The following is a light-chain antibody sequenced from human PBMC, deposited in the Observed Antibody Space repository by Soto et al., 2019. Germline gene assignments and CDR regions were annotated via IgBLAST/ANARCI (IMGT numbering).Light chain of an antibody. V-gene: IGKV1-13*02. J-gene: IGKJ4*01. CDR2: RSS. CDR1: QVIGSS. Sequence: AVPLTQSPSSLSASVGDRVSITCRASQVIGSSLAWYQQKPGKPPKVLIYRSSSLESGVPSRFSGSGVGTDFTLTITRLQPEDFANYYCQQFNSYPLTFGGGTKVEIK. CDR3: QQFNSYPLT.